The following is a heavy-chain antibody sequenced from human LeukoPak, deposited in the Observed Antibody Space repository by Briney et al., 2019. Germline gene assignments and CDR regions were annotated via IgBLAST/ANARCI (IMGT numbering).Heavy chain of an antibody. J-gene: IGHJ5*02. V-gene: IGHV3-74*01. CDR1: GFTFNNYW. CDR3: ARDYYDRSGYRNWFDP. CDR2: XSSDGSIT. Sequence: PGGSLRLSCAASGFTFNNYWMHWVRQAPGKGXXXXXXXSSDGSITSYADSVKGRFTISRDNAKNTLYLQMNSLRAEDTALYYCARDYYDRSGYRNWFDPWGQGTLVTVSS. D-gene: IGHD3-22*01.